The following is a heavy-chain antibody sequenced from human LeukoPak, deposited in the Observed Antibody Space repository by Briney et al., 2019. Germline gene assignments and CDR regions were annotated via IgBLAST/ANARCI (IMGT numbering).Heavy chain of an antibody. D-gene: IGHD5-18*01. Sequence: GGSLRLSCAASGFTFSSYAMSWVRQAPGKGLECVSGISGSGHSTYYADSVKGRFTISRDNSKNTLYLQMNSLRAEDTAVYYCAKELRGYSYGLRNNWFDPWGQGTLVTVSS. CDR1: GFTFSSYA. CDR3: AKELRGYSYGLRNNWFDP. CDR2: ISGSGHST. J-gene: IGHJ5*02. V-gene: IGHV3-23*01.